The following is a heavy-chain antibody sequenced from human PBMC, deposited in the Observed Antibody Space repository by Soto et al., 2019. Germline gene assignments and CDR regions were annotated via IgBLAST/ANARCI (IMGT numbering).Heavy chain of an antibody. CDR3: ARLNGYCISTNWHGYYGMDV. D-gene: IGHD2-2*03. CDR2: IYSSENT. J-gene: IGHJ6*02. CDR1: GGFVSSSSYS. V-gene: IGHV4-39*01. Sequence: SETLSLTCSVSGGFVSSSSYSWGWIRQSPGKGLEWIGTIYSSENTYYNPSLLSRVTISVDTSKNEFSLRLSSVTAADTAVYYCARLNGYCISTNWHGYYGMDVWAQGTTVTVSS.